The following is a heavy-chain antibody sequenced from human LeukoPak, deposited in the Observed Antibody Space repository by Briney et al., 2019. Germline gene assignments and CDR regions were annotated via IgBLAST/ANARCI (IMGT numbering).Heavy chain of an antibody. CDR2: IYYSGST. CDR3: ARAPVYGSGSYVDY. J-gene: IGHJ4*02. D-gene: IGHD3-10*01. CDR1: GGSISSGDYY. Sequence: PSETLSLTCTVSGGSISSGDYYWRWIRQPPGKGLEWIGYIYYSGSTYYNPSLKSRVTISVDTSKNQFSLKLSSVTAADTAVYYCARAPVYGSGSYVDYWGQGTLVTVSS. V-gene: IGHV4-30-4*01.